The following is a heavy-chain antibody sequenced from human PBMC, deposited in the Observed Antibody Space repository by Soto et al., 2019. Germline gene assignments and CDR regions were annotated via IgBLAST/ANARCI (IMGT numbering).Heavy chain of an antibody. V-gene: IGHV2-5*02. CDR2: IYWDDAK. J-gene: IGHJ4*02. CDR3: AHAYGGRSLY. Sequence: QITLKESGPTLVKPTQTLTLTCTFSGFSLSTSRVGVGWIRQPPGKALEWLAVIYWDDAKTSRPSLKSRLTITKDTSKNQVALTMTNMDPVDTATYYCAHAYGGRSLYWGQGTLVTFSS. CDR1: GFSLSTSRVG. D-gene: IGHD1-26*01.